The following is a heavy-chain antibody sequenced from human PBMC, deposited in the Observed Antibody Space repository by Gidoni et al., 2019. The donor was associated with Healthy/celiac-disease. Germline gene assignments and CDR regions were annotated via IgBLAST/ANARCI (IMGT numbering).Heavy chain of an antibody. CDR3: VRVRGNWKYGEHYFDY. Sequence: QAQLVRSGAPVTKPGASVKVSCKAAGYTFTTYGISWARQAPGQGLEWMGWISAYNGNTNYAQKLQGRVTMTTDTSTSTAYMELRSLRSDDTAVYYCVRVRGNWKYGEHYFDYWGQGTLVTVSS. CDR2: ISAYNGNT. CDR1: GYTFTTYG. V-gene: IGHV1-18*01. D-gene: IGHD1-1*01. J-gene: IGHJ4*02.